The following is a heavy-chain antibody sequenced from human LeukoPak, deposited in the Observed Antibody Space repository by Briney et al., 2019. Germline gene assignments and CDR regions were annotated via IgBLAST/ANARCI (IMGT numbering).Heavy chain of an antibody. D-gene: IGHD2-15*01. CDR1: GYRFTSYA. J-gene: IGHJ3*02. Sequence: ASVKVSCKASGYRFTSYAMNWVRQAPGQGLEWMGWINTNTGNPAYAQGFTRRFVFSLDTSVSTAYLQISSLKAEDTAVYYCARDKHGGDDAFDIWGQGTMVTVSS. CDR3: ARDKHGGDDAFDI. V-gene: IGHV7-4-1*02. CDR2: INTNTGNP.